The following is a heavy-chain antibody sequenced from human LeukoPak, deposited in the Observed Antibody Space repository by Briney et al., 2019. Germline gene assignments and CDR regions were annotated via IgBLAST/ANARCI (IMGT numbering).Heavy chain of an antibody. CDR1: GGSISGYY. CDR2: INHSGST. CDR3: ARRPIGRLRVWFDP. Sequence: SETLSLTCTVSGGSISGYYWSWIRQPPGKGLEWIGEINHSGSTNYNPSLKSRVTISVDTSKNQFSLKLSSVTAADTAVYYCARRPIGRLRVWFDPWGQGTLVTVSS. J-gene: IGHJ5*02. D-gene: IGHD1-26*01. V-gene: IGHV4-34*01.